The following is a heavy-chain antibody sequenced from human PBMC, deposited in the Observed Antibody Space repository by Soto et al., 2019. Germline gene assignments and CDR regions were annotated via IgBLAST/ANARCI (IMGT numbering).Heavy chain of an antibody. D-gene: IGHD2-2*01. CDR3: ARGYCSSTSCYVVEDYYYMDV. CDR1: GYTFTGYY. CDR2: INPNSGGT. Sequence: EASVKVSCKASGYTFTGYYMHWVRQAPGQGLEWMGWINPNSGGTNYAQKFQGWVTMTRDTSISTAYMELSRLRSDDTAVYYCARGYCSSTSCYVVEDYYYMDVWGKGTTVTVSS. V-gene: IGHV1-2*04. J-gene: IGHJ6*03.